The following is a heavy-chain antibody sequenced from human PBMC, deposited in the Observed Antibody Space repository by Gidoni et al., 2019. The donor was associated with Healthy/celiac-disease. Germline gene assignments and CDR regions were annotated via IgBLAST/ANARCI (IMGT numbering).Heavy chain of an antibody. V-gene: IGHV3-48*02. J-gene: IGHJ6*03. CDR1: GFTFSSYS. Sequence: EVQLVESGGGLVQPGGSLRLSCAASGFTFSSYSMTWVRQAPGKGLEGVSYISSSSSTIYYADSVKGRFTISRDNAKNSLYLQMNSLRDEDTAVYYCARAPSDIVVVVAYYYYMDVWGKGTTVTVSS. CDR2: ISSSSSTI. CDR3: ARAPSDIVVVVAYYYYMDV. D-gene: IGHD2-15*01.